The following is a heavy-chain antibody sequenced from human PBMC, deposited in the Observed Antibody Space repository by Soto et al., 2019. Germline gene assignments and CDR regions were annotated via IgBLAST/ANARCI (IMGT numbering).Heavy chain of an antibody. D-gene: IGHD4-17*01. J-gene: IGHJ3*02. V-gene: IGHV3-11*04. CDR3: ARVRVTTLAFDI. Sequence: GSLRLSCAASGFTFSDYYMSWIRQAPGKGLEWVSYISSSGSTIYYADSAKGRFTISRDNAKNSLYLQMSSLRAEDTAVYYCARVRVTTLAFDIWGQGTMVTVSS. CDR2: ISSSGSTI. CDR1: GFTFSDYY.